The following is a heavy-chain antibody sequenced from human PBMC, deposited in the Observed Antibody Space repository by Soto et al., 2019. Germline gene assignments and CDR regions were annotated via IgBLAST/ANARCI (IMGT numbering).Heavy chain of an antibody. V-gene: IGHV3-23*01. D-gene: IGHD3-10*01. CDR1: GFTFSSYA. J-gene: IGHJ4*02. Sequence: GALGPSRSASGFTFSSYALSLVRQGPGKGLEWVSAISGSGGSTYYADSVKGRFTISRDNSKNTPYLQMNSLRAEDTAVYYCAKEWGYYGSSTFDYWGQGTLVTVSS. CDR2: ISGSGGST. CDR3: AKEWGYYGSSTFDY.